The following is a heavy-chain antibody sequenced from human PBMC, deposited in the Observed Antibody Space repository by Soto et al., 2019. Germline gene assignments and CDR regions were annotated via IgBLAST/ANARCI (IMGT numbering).Heavy chain of an antibody. CDR2: IYYSGST. V-gene: IGHV4-39*01. J-gene: IGHJ4*02. Sequence: QLQLQESGPGLVKPAETLSLTCTVSGGSISSSSYYWGWIRQPPWKGLEWIGSIYYSGSTYHNPSLKSRVTISVDTSKNQFSLKLSSVTAADTAVYYCARLRWAQFPYFDYWGQGTLVTVSS. D-gene: IGHD2-21*01. CDR3: ARLRWAQFPYFDY. CDR1: GGSISSSSYY.